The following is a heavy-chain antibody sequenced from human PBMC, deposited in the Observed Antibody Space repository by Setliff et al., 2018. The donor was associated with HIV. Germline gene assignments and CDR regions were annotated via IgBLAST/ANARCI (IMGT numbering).Heavy chain of an antibody. CDR2: IGYDGSNK. V-gene: IGHV3-33*06. CDR1: GFTFSSYG. CDR3: AKDRITIFGVVHYGMDV. D-gene: IGHD3-3*01. J-gene: IGHJ6*02. Sequence: LRLSCAASGFTFSSYGIHWVRQATGKGLEWVAVIGYDGSNKYYADSVEGRFTISRDNSKNTLYLQMNSLRAEDTAVYYCAKDRITIFGVVHYGMDVWGQGTTVTVSS.